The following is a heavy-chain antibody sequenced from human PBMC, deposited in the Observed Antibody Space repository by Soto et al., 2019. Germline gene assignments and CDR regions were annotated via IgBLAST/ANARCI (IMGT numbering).Heavy chain of an antibody. CDR2: IIPIFGTA. J-gene: IGHJ6*02. Sequence: SVKVSCTASGATFSSSAISWVRQAPGQGLEWMGGIIPIFGTANYAQKFQGRVTITADESTSTAYMELSSLRSEDTAVYYCASPPSYYDFWSGPKYGMDVWGQGTTVTVSS. CDR1: GATFSSSA. D-gene: IGHD3-3*01. V-gene: IGHV1-69*13. CDR3: ASPPSYYDFWSGPKYGMDV.